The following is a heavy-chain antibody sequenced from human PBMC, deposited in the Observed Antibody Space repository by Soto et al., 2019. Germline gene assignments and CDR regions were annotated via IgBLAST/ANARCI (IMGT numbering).Heavy chain of an antibody. CDR1: GGSFSGYY. Sequence: PSETLSLTCAVYGGSFSGYYWSWIRQPPGKGLEWIGEINQSGSTNYNPSLKSRVTISVDTSKNQFSLKLSSVTAADTAFYYCARQAAAPGIDLWFDPWGQGTLVTVSS. D-gene: IGHD6-13*01. J-gene: IGHJ5*02. V-gene: IGHV4-34*01. CDR2: INQSGST. CDR3: ARQAAAPGIDLWFDP.